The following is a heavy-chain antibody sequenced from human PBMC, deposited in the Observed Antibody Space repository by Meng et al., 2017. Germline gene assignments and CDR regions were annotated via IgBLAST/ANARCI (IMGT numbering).Heavy chain of an antibody. CDR1: GYTPPSEA. J-gene: IGHJ4*02. D-gene: IGHD2-2*01. Sequence: VQCVHSGFDVRTPGASVKVSCKESGYTPPSEAINWLRQAPGQGLQWMGWIDTKTGNPTYVPGFTGRLVFSLDTSVSTAYLQISGLKADDTAVYYCTRDGYSDCSRTSCFDSWGQGTLVTVSS. CDR2: IDTKTGNP. CDR3: TRDGYSDCSRTSCFDS. V-gene: IGHV7-4-1*02.